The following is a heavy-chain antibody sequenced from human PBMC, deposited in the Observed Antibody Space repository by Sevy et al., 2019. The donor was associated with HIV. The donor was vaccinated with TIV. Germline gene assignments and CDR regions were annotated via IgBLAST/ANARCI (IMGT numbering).Heavy chain of an antibody. V-gene: IGHV5-10-1*01. D-gene: IGHD2-15*01. CDR1: GYSFTSYW. CDR3: ARQTGYCSGGSCFIYYYYGMDV. Sequence: GESLKISCKGSGYSFTSYWISWVRQMPGKGLEWMGRIDPSDSYTNYSPSFQGHVTISADKSISTAYLQWSSLKASDTAMYYCARQTGYCSGGSCFIYYYYGMDVWGQGTTVIVSS. CDR2: IDPSDSYT. J-gene: IGHJ6*02.